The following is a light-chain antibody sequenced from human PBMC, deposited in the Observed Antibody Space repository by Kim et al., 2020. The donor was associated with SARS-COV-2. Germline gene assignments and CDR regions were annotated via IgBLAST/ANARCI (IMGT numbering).Light chain of an antibody. J-gene: IGKJ2*02. CDR3: QQYDSNPCT. Sequence: DIQMTQSPSALSASVGDTVTITCRASQSISSWLAWYQQKPGKAPNLLIYRASSLESGVPSRFSGSGSGTEFTLSIRSLQPDDFATYYCQQYDSNPCTFGQGTRLEI. CDR2: RAS. CDR1: QSISSW. V-gene: IGKV1-5*03.